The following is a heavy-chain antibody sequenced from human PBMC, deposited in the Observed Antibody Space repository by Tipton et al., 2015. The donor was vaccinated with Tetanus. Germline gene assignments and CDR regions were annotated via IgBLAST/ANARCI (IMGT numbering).Heavy chain of an antibody. V-gene: IGHV4-30-4*01. CDR1: GGSISSGDFH. D-gene: IGHD3/OR15-3a*01. Sequence: TLSLTCTVSGGSISSGDFHWSWIRQPPGKGLEWXXXIYXXGXXXXNXSLXXRVXISMDTSKNQFSLKLSSVTAADTAVYYCARXXFRTLTRPASFXNXXXPXXQGTLVTVSS. CDR2: IYXXGXX. J-gene: IGHJ5*02. CDR3: ARXXFRTLTRPASFXNXXXP.